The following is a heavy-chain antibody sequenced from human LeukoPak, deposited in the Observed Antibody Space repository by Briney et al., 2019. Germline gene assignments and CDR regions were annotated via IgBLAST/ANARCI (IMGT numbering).Heavy chain of an antibody. CDR1: GFTFSSYA. CDR2: ISGSGGST. Sequence: PGGSLRLSCAASGFTFSSYAMSWVRQAPGKGLEWVSAISGSGGSTYYAGSVKGRFTISRDNSKNTLYLQMNSLRAEDTAVYYCARVPGPDGAFDIWGQGTMVTVSS. D-gene: IGHD3-10*01. J-gene: IGHJ3*02. CDR3: ARVPGPDGAFDI. V-gene: IGHV3-23*01.